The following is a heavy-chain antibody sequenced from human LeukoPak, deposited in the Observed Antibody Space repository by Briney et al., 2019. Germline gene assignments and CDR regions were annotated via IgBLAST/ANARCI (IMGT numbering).Heavy chain of an antibody. CDR1: GFTFSSYA. V-gene: IGHV3-30*04. CDR3: AREFVVVVAAAFDI. Sequence: GRSLRLSCAASGFTFSSYAMHWVRQAPGKGLEWVAVISYDGSNKYYADSVKGRFTISRDNSKNTLYLQMNSLRAEDTAVYYCAREFVVVVAAAFDIWGQGTMVPVSS. J-gene: IGHJ3*02. CDR2: ISYDGSNK. D-gene: IGHD2-15*01.